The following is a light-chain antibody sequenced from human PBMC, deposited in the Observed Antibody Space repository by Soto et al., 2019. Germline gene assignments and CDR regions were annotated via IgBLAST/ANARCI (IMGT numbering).Light chain of an antibody. CDR2: EIN. V-gene: IGLV2-8*01. CDR1: SSDVGGYNY. Sequence: QSALTQPPSASGSPGQSVTISCTGTSSDVGGYNYVSWYQQHPGKAPKLMIYEINKRPSGVPDRFSGSKSGNTASLTVSGLQAEDEADYYCGYVVFGGGTKLTVL. CDR3: GYVV. J-gene: IGLJ2*01.